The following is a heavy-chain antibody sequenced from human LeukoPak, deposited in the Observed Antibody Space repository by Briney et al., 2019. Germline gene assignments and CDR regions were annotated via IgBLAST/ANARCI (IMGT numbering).Heavy chain of an antibody. CDR2: ISYDGSNK. Sequence: PGGSLRLSCAASGFTLSSYGMHWVRQAPGKGLEWVAVISYDGSNKYYADSVKGRFTISRDSSKNTLYLQMNSLRAEDTAVYYCAKDLYLTGYSFDYWGQGTLVTVSS. V-gene: IGHV3-30*18. CDR1: GFTLSSYG. CDR3: AKDLYLTGYSFDY. J-gene: IGHJ4*02. D-gene: IGHD3-9*01.